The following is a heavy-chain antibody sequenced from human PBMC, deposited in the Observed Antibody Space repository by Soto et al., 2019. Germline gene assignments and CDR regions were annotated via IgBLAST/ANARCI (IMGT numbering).Heavy chain of an antibody. D-gene: IGHD3-22*01. Sequence: PGGSLRLSCAASGFTFSSYAMHWVRQAPGKGLEWVAVISYDGSSKYYADSVKGRFTISRDNSKNTLYLQMNSLRAEDTAVYYCARDGYDSSGYYPSYYFDYWGQGTLVTVSS. CDR2: ISYDGSSK. J-gene: IGHJ4*02. CDR1: GFTFSSYA. V-gene: IGHV3-30-3*01. CDR3: ARDGYDSSGYYPSYYFDY.